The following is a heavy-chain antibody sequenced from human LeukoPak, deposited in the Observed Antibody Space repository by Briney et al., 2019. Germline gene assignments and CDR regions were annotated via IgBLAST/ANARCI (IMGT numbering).Heavy chain of an antibody. CDR3: ARAQGGYCTTTRCYNQDWFDP. Sequence: GGSLRLSCAASGFIFKNYWMSWVRQAPGKGLEWVANINCDGSEKYYVDSVKGRFTISRDYAKNSLFLQMDNLRAEDTAVYYCARAQGGYCTTTRCYNQDWFDPWGQGTQVTVSS. D-gene: IGHD2-2*01. CDR1: GFIFKNYW. CDR2: INCDGSEK. J-gene: IGHJ5*02. V-gene: IGHV3-7*01.